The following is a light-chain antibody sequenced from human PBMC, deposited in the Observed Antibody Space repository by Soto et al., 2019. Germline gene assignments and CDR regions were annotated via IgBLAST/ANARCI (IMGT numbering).Light chain of an antibody. Sequence: QSVLTQPPSASGTPGQRVTISCSGSSSNIGSNTVNWYQQLPGTAPKLLIYGSNNRPSGVPDRFSGSKSGTSASLAITGLQAEDEATYYCQSYDSGLPWVFGGGTKLTVL. CDR1: SSNIGSNT. J-gene: IGLJ3*02. V-gene: IGLV1-44*01. CDR2: GSN. CDR3: QSYDSGLPWV.